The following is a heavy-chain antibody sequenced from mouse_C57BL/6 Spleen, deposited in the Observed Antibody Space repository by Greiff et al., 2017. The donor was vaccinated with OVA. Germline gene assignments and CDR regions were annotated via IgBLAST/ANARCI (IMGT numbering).Heavy chain of an antibody. CDR2: IDPENGDT. Sequence: VQLQQSGAELVRPGASVKLSCTASGFTITDDYMHWVKQRPEQGLEWIGWIDPENGDTDYASKFQGKATITADTSSNTAYLQLSSLTSEDTAVYYCTSITTVVSYWYFDVWGTGTTVTVSS. CDR3: TSITTVVSYWYFDV. D-gene: IGHD1-1*01. V-gene: IGHV14-4*01. CDR1: GFTITDDY. J-gene: IGHJ1*03.